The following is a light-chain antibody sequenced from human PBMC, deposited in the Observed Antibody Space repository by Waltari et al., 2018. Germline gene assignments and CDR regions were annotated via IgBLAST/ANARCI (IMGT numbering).Light chain of an antibody. CDR3: QQSYSTPPWT. CDR2: AAS. Sequence: DIQMTQSPSSLSASVGDRVTITCRASQSISSYLNWYQQNPGKAPKLLIYAASSLQSGVPSRFSGSGSGTDFTLTISSLQPEDFATYYCQQSYSTPPWTFGQGTKVEIK. V-gene: IGKV1-39*01. J-gene: IGKJ1*01. CDR1: QSISSY.